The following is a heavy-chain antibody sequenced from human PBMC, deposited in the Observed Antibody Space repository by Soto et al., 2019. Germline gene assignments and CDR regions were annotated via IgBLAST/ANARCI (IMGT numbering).Heavy chain of an antibody. CDR3: AREPNPYYYDSSGYLDAFDI. CDR2: IYYSGST. CDR1: GGSISSGGYY. Sequence: QVQLQESGPGLVKPSQTLSLTCTVSGGSISSGGYYWSWIRQHPGKGLEWIGYIYYSGSTYYNPSLKSRVTISVDTSKNQFSLKLSSVTAADTAVYYCAREPNPYYYDSSGYLDAFDIWGQGTMVTVSS. D-gene: IGHD3-22*01. V-gene: IGHV4-31*03. J-gene: IGHJ3*02.